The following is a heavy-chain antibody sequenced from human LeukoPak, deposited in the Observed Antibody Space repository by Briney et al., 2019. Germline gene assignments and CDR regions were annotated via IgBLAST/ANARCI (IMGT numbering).Heavy chain of an antibody. CDR2: VNPDSGDT. D-gene: IGHD1-1*01. CDR1: GYTFTNYD. CDR3: TRDWTY. J-gene: IGHJ4*02. V-gene: IGHV1-8*01. Sequence: ASVKVSCKTSGYTFTNYDINWVRQAAGQGLEWMGWVNPDSGDTGFAQKFQGRLTITTNTSARVAYMEMTSLPSEATAVYYCTRDWTYWGGGRLVTVCS.